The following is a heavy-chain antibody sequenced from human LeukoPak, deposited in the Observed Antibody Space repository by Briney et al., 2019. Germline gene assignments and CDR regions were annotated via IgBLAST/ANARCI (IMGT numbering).Heavy chain of an antibody. D-gene: IGHD1-1*01. V-gene: IGHV3-21*01. CDR1: GFTFSSYR. Sequence: GGSLRLSCAASGFTFSSYRMNWVRQAPGKGLEWVSSISSSSSYIYYADSVKGRFTISRDNAKNSLYLQMNSLRAEDTAVYYCARDSPWNRDSYYYYYGMDVWGQGTTVTVSS. CDR3: ARDSPWNRDSYYYYYGMDV. J-gene: IGHJ6*02. CDR2: ISSSSSYI.